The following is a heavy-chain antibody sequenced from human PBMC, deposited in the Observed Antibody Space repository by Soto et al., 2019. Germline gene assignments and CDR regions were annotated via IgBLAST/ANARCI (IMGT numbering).Heavy chain of an antibody. CDR3: ARGFPYYDFWSGTQAELFDP. J-gene: IGHJ5*02. V-gene: IGHV1-2*04. D-gene: IGHD3-3*01. Sequence: QVQLVQSGAEVKKPGASVKVSCKASGYTFTGYYMHWVRQAPGQGLEWMGWINPNSGGTNYAQKFQGWVTMTRDTSISTAYMELSRLRSDDTAVYYCARGFPYYDFWSGTQAELFDPWCQGTLVTVSS. CDR1: GYTFTGYY. CDR2: INPNSGGT.